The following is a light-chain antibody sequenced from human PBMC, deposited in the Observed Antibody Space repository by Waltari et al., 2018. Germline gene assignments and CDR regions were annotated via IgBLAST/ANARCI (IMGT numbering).Light chain of an antibody. J-gene: IGLJ2*01. V-gene: IGLV2-14*03. Sequence: QSALTQPASVSGSPGQSITVPFTGSTRDVGGDGSVSWYQDLPGQAPKVIIYDVSSRPSGVSDRFSGSKSGNTASLTISGLQAEDEANYYCCSQSSNNGVIFGGGTKVTVL. CDR3: CSQSSNNGVI. CDR1: TRDVGGDGS. CDR2: DVS.